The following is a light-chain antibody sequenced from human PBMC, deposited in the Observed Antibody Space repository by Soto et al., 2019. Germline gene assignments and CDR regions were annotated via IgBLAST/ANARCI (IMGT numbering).Light chain of an antibody. CDR1: SSDVGSYNH. CDR3: CSNAGAGTFV. V-gene: IGLV2-23*03. CDR2: EGN. Sequence: QSALTQPASVSGSPGQSITISCTGTSSDVGSYNHVSWYQQYPGKAPKLLIYEGNKRPSGVSNRFSGSKSGNTASLSISGLQAEDEADYYCCSNAGAGTFVFGGGTKLTV. J-gene: IGLJ2*01.